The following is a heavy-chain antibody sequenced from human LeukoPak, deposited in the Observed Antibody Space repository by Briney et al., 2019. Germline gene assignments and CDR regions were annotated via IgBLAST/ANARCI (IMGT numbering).Heavy chain of an antibody. CDR3: ARHRVTTREGDFDY. CDR1: GDSISSRYY. CDR2: IFNSGNT. D-gene: IGHD1-14*01. Sequence: SETLSLTCAVSGDSISSRYYWGWIRQPPGKGLEWIGSIFNSGNTYYNPSLKSRVTISVDTSKNQFSPKLSSVTAADTAVYYCARHRVTTREGDFDYWGQGTLVTVSS. V-gene: IGHV4-38-2*01. J-gene: IGHJ4*02.